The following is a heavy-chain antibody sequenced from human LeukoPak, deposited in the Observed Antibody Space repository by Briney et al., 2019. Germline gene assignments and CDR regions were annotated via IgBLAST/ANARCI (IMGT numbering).Heavy chain of an antibody. J-gene: IGHJ6*03. CDR1: GFPFSIFG. CDR3: AKSTYYCYMDV. V-gene: IGHV3-30*02. Sequence: GGPLSLPCGVSGFPFSIFGMHWVRQAPGKGLEWVAFIRYDGSNQYYADSVRRLFNISRHSSNNTLYLQVYTVGADATALLCFAKSTYYCYMDVGGKGANVTVSS. CDR2: IRYDGSNQ.